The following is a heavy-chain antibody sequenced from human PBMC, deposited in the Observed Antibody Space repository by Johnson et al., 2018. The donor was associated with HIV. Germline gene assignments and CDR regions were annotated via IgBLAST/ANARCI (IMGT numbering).Heavy chain of an antibody. V-gene: IGHV3-20*04. D-gene: IGHD1-26*01. CDR1: GFTFDDYG. CDR2: IYWNGGTP. CDR3: ARDSGGKYYIMDAFDI. J-gene: IGHJ3*02. Sequence: EVQLLESGGGVVQPGGSLRLSCAASGFTFDDYGMSWVRQAPGKGLEWVSGIYWNGGTPGYADSVKGRFTIARDNAKNSLYLQMNSLRAEDTAVYYCARDSGGKYYIMDAFDICGQGTMVTVSS.